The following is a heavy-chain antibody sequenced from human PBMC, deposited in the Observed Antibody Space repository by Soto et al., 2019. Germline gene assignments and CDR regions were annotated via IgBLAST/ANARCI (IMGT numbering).Heavy chain of an antibody. Sequence: SVTRWLTGAVAGGSCTSNDGWTWVRQPPGQGLECIGEIYRTGSTIYNPPLKSRVTLSLDKSENQFSLKVTSLTAADTAVYYCASRDPGTSVDYWGQGTLVTVSS. D-gene: IGHD1-7*01. CDR2: IYRTGST. CDR1: GGSCTSNDG. V-gene: IGHV4-4*02. CDR3: ASRDPGTSVDY. J-gene: IGHJ4*02.